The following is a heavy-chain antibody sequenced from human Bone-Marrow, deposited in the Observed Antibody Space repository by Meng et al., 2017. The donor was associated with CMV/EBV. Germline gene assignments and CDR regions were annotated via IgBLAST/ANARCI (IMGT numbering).Heavy chain of an antibody. CDR1: GFTFSSYE. V-gene: IGHV3-48*03. Sequence: GESLKISCAASGFTFSSYEMNWVRQAPGKGLEWASYISSSGSTIYYADSVKGRFTISRDNAKNSLYLQMNSLRAEDTAVYYCARDQARYYYDSSGIFDYWGQGTLVTVSS. CDR3: ARDQARYYYDSSGIFDY. D-gene: IGHD3-22*01. J-gene: IGHJ4*01. CDR2: ISSSGSTI.